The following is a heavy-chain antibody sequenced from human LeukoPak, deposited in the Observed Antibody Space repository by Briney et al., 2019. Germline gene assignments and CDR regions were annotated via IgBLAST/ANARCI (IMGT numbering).Heavy chain of an antibody. D-gene: IGHD5-12*01. CDR2: IHTSGGT. Sequence: SETLSLTCTVYGGSISSYYWSWIRQPAGKGLEWIGRIHTSGGTNYNPSLKSRVTISVDKSKNQVSLKLSSVIVADTAVYYCARVNSGYDSSLWFDPWGQGTLVTVSS. J-gene: IGHJ5*02. V-gene: IGHV4-4*07. CDR3: ARVNSGYDSSLWFDP. CDR1: GGSISSYY.